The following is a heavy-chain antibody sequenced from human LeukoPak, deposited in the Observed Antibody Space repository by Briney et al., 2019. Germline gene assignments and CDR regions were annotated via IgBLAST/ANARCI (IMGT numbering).Heavy chain of an antibody. CDR1: GFTFSSYA. J-gene: IGHJ4*02. V-gene: IGHV3-30-3*01. D-gene: IGHD3-10*01. CDR3: ASVLWFGGIFFDY. CDR2: ISYDGTYK. Sequence: QPGRSLRLSCSASGFTFSSYAVHWVRQAQGKGLEWVAVISYDGTYKYYADSVKGRFNISRDNSKNTLFLQMNSLRDEDTAVYYCASVLWFGGIFFDYWGQGTQVTVSS.